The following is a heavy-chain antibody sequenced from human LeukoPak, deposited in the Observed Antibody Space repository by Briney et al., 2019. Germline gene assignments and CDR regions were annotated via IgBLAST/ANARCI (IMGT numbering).Heavy chain of an antibody. V-gene: IGHV3-53*01. D-gene: IGHD3-10*01. CDR3: ASSSIYYGSGEFSV. CDR1: GFTVSSNY. CDR2: IYSGGST. J-gene: IGHJ3*01. Sequence: PGGSLRLSCAASGFTVSSNYMSWVRQAPGKGLEWVSVIYSGGSTYYADSVKGRFTISRDNSKNTLYLQMNSLRAGDTAVYYCASSSIYYGSGEFSVWGQGTMVTVSS.